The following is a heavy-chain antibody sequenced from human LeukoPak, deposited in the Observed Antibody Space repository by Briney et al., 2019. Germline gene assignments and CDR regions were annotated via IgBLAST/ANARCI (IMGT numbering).Heavy chain of an antibody. CDR3: ARDGGAYCSSTSCYEHY. J-gene: IGHJ4*02. D-gene: IGHD2-2*01. CDR1: GFTFSDYS. V-gene: IGHV3-48*04. Sequence: GGSLRLSCAASGFTFSDYSMNWVRQAPGKGLEWVSYISTSSTTIYYADSVKGRFTISRDNAKNSLYLQMNSLRAEDTAVYYCARDGGAYCSSTSCYEHYWGQGTLVTVSS. CDR2: ISTSSTTI.